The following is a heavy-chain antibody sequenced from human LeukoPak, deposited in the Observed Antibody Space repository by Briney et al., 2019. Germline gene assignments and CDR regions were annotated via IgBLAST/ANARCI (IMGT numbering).Heavy chain of an antibody. V-gene: IGHV3-23*01. Sequence: GGSLRLSCAASGFTFNNYNMNWVRQAPGKGLEWVSGISGHGDITYYADSVKGRFTISRDNSRNTVYLQMNSLRAEDTAVYYCANDLGWIQLNLGRGQGTLVTVSS. CDR2: ISGHGDIT. CDR3: ANDLGWIQLNLG. J-gene: IGHJ4*02. CDR1: GFTFNNYN. D-gene: IGHD5-18*01.